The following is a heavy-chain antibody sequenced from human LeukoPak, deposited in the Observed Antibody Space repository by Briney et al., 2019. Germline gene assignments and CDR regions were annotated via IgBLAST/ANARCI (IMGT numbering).Heavy chain of an antibody. Sequence: SETLSLTCTVSGGSISSYYWSWIRQPPGKGLEWIGNTYYSGSTNYSPSLRRRVSMSVDMSKNQFSLKLSSVTAADTAVYYCARQSYFYDTTGFSHYSGMDVWGQGTTVIVSS. J-gene: IGHJ6*02. CDR3: ARQSYFYDTTGFSHYSGMDV. D-gene: IGHD3-22*01. V-gene: IGHV4-59*08. CDR1: GGSISSYY. CDR2: TYYSGST.